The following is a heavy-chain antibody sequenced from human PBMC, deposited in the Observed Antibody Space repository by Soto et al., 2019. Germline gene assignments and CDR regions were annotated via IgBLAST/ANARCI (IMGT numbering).Heavy chain of an antibody. V-gene: IGHV3-15*07. CDR3: TTDVAVRCISTSCYAHWFDP. CDR1: GFTFSNAW. D-gene: IGHD2-2*01. J-gene: IGHJ5*02. Sequence: EVQLVESGGGLVKPGGSLRLSCAASGFTFSNAWMNWVRQAPGKGLEWVGRIKSKTDGGTTDYAAPVKGRFTISRDDSKNTLYLQMNSLKTEDTAVYYCTTDVAVRCISTSCYAHWFDPWGQGTLVTVSS. CDR2: IKSKTDGGTT.